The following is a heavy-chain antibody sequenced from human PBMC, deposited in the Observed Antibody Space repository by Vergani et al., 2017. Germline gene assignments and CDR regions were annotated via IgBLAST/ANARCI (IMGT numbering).Heavy chain of an antibody. CDR3: ARDEDIVVVPAAYQH. CDR1: GGTFSSNS. CDR2: IIPIFGTT. J-gene: IGHJ1*01. V-gene: IGHV1-69*13. Sequence: QGQLAQSGAEVKKPGSSVKVSCKASGGTFSSNSISWVRQAPGQGLEWMGRIIPIFGTTSYAQKFQGRVTILADESTSTAYMELSSLRSGDTAVYYCARDEDIVVVPAAYQHWGQGTLVTVSS. D-gene: IGHD2-2*01.